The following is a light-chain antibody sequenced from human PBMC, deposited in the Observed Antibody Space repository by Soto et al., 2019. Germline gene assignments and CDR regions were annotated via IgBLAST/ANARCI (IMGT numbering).Light chain of an antibody. J-gene: IGKJ1*01. Sequence: DIQMTQSPSTLSASVGDRVTITCRASESISTWLAWYQQKPREAPKLLIYKASSLASGVPSRFSGSGSGTEFTLTISSLQPDDFATYYCQQYNSYPWTFGQGTKVDIK. CDR1: ESISTW. V-gene: IGKV1-5*03. CDR2: KAS. CDR3: QQYNSYPWT.